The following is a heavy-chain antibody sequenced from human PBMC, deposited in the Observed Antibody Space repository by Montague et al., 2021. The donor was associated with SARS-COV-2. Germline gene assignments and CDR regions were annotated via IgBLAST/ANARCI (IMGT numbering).Heavy chain of an antibody. V-gene: IGHV4-59*08. Sequence: SETLSLTCTVSGGSISSYYWSWIRQPPGKGLGWIGYIYYSGSTNYNPSLKSRVTISVDTSKNQFSLKLSSVTAADTAVYYCARREWLRGGFDYWGQGTLVTVSS. CDR1: GGSISSYY. CDR2: IYYSGST. D-gene: IGHD5-12*01. CDR3: ARREWLRGGFDY. J-gene: IGHJ4*02.